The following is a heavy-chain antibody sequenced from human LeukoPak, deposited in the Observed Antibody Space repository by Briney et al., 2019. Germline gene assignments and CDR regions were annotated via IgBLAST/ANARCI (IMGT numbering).Heavy chain of an antibody. CDR2: INPNSGGT. V-gene: IGHV1-2*02. CDR3: ARVHITGTTGIDY. J-gene: IGHJ4*02. CDR1: GYTFTGYY. D-gene: IGHD1-7*01. Sequence: ASVKVSCKASGYTFTGYYMHWVRQAPGQGLEWMGWINPNSGGTNYAQKFQGRVTMTRDTSISTAYMELSRLRSDDTAVYYCARVHITGTTGIDYWGQGTLVTVAS.